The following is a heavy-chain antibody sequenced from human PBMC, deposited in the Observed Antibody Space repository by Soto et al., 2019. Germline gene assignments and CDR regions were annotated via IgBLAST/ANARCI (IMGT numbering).Heavy chain of an antibody. Sequence: SETLSLTCAVYGGSFSGYYWSWIRQPPGKGLEWIGEINHSGSTNYNPSLKSRVTISVDTSKNQFSLKLSSVTAADTAVYYCFSSNRYYYMDVWGKGTTVTVSS. J-gene: IGHJ6*03. D-gene: IGHD4-4*01. V-gene: IGHV4-34*01. CDR1: GGSFSGYY. CDR3: FSSNRYYYMDV. CDR2: INHSGST.